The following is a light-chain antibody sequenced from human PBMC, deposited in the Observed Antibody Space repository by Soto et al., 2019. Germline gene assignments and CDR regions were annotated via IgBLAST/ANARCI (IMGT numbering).Light chain of an antibody. CDR1: GSDVGGYKY. CDR3: SPYASSSPFV. J-gene: IGLJ1*01. CDR2: DVS. V-gene: IGLV2-14*01. Sequence: QSVLTQPASVSGSPGQSITISCTGTGSDVGGYKYVSWYQQLPGKAPKLMIYDVSYRPSGVSDRFSGSKSGNTASLIISGLQAEDEADYYCSPYASSSPFVFGTGTKVTV.